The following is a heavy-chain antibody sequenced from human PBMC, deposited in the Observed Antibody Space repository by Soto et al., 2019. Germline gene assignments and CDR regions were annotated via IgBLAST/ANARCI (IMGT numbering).Heavy chain of an antibody. Sequence: GGCLRLSCAASGFTVSSNYLTWVRQAPGEGLKWVSVLYPNGRAFYADSVKGRFTISTDNSQNSVYLLMNTLRAEDTPIYYCARGLGREYQDNRNYFHLDYWGQGTLVTVSS. D-gene: IGHD1-20*01. V-gene: IGHV3-53*01. CDR1: GFTVSSNY. CDR2: LYPNGRA. CDR3: ARGLGREYQDNRNYFHLDY. J-gene: IGHJ4*02.